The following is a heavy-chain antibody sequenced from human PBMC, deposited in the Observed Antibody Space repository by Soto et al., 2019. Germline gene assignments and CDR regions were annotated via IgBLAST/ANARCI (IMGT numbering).Heavy chain of an antibody. Sequence: GGSLRLSCVASGLTLSNAWMNWVREAPGKGLEWVGRIKTKTEGGTTDYAAPVKGRFTISRDDSKNTLYLQMNSLKTEDTAVYYCTADQVVTSDYAMDVWGQGTTVTVSS. V-gene: IGHV3-15*07. CDR2: IKTKTEGGTT. J-gene: IGHJ6*02. CDR1: GLTLSNAW. D-gene: IGHD2-21*02. CDR3: TADQVVTSDYAMDV.